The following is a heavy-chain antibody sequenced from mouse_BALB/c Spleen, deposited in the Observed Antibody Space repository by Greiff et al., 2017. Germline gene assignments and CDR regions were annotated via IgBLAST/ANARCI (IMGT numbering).Heavy chain of an antibody. V-gene: IGHV5-17*02. CDR1: GFTFSSFG. CDR3: ARSGHYYGPWFAY. D-gene: IGHD1-2*01. J-gene: IGHJ3*01. Sequence: DVQLVESGGGLVQPGGSRKLSCAASGFTFSSFGMHWVRQAPEKGLEWVAYISSGSSTIYYADTVKGRFTISRDNPKNTLFLQMTSLRSEDTAMYYCARSGHYYGPWFAYWGQGTLVTVSA. CDR2: ISSGSSTI.